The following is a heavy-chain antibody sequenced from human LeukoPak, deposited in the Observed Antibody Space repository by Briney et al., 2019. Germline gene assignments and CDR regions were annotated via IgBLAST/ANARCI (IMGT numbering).Heavy chain of an antibody. CDR1: GFTFSSYA. J-gene: IGHJ4*02. D-gene: IGHD2-2*01. Sequence: PWGSLRLSCAASGFTFSSYAMSWVRQAPGKGLEWVSAISGSGGSTYYADSVKGRFTISRDNSKNTLYLKMSTLRAEDTAVYYCARTTGCSSTSCYVNFWGQGTLVTVSS. CDR2: ISGSGGST. CDR3: ARTTGCSSTSCYVNF. V-gene: IGHV3-23*01.